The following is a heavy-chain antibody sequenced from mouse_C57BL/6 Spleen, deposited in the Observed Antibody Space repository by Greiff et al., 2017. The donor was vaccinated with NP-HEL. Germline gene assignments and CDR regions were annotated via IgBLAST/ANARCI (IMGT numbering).Heavy chain of an antibody. V-gene: IGHV1-15*01. CDR3: TRSKNYAMDY. J-gene: IGHJ4*01. Sequence: QVQLQQSGAELVRPGASVTLSCKASGYTFTDCEMHWVKQTPVHGLEWIGAIDPETGGTAYNQKFKGKAILTADKSSSTAYMELRSLTSEDSAVYYCTRSKNYAMDYWGQGTSVTVSS. CDR2: IDPETGGT. CDR1: GYTFTDCE. D-gene: IGHD2-5*01.